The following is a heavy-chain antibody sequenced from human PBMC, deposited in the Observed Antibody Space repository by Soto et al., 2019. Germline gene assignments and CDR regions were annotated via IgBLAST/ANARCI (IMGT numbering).Heavy chain of an antibody. CDR2: VSSDGSDK. V-gene: IGHV3-30*18. Sequence: QVQLVESGGGVVQPGTSLRLSCAASGFTSSSYGMHWVRQAPGKGLEWVAVVSSDGSDKYYADAVKGRFTISRDNSQNMLYLQMNSLRVEDTAVYYCAKDFWGSWYFDLWGRGTLVAVSS. D-gene: IGHD3-16*01. CDR3: AKDFWGSWYFDL. J-gene: IGHJ2*01. CDR1: GFTSSSYG.